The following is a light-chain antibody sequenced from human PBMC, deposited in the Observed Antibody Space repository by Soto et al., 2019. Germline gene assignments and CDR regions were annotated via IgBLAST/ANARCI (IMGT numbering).Light chain of an antibody. CDR1: QGISSY. V-gene: IGKV1-8*01. Sequence: AIRMTQSPSSLSASTGDRGTITCRASQGISSYLAWYQQKPGKDPKLLIYAAYTLQSGVTSRFSGSGSGTDFTLTISCLQSEDFATYYCQQYYSYPRTFGQGTKVEIK. CDR2: AAY. J-gene: IGKJ1*01. CDR3: QQYYSYPRT.